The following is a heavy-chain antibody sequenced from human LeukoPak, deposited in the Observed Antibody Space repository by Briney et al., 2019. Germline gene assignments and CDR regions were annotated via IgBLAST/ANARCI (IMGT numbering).Heavy chain of an antibody. J-gene: IGHJ4*02. D-gene: IGHD1-14*01. V-gene: IGHV3-21*04. CDR3: TTDRFYLTTTFDY. CDR2: ISSSSSYI. CDR1: GFTFSSYS. Sequence: GGSLRLSCAASGFTFSSYSMNWVRQAPGKGLEWVSSISSSSSYIYYADSVKGRFTISRDNAKNSLYLQMNSLRAEDTAVYYCTTDRFYLTTTFDYWGQGTLVTVSS.